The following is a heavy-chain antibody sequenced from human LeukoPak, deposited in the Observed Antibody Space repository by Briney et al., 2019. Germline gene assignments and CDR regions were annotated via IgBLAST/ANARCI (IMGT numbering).Heavy chain of an antibody. J-gene: IGHJ4*02. CDR1: GGSISSSSYY. V-gene: IGHV4-39*07. CDR2: SYYSGST. Sequence: SGTLSLTCTVSGGSISSSSYYWGWIRQPPGKGLEGSGSSYYSGSTYYNPSPKSRVTISVDTAKNQFSLKLSSVTAADTAVYYCARDASGWPDYWGQGTLVTVSS. CDR3: ARDASGWPDY. D-gene: IGHD6-19*01.